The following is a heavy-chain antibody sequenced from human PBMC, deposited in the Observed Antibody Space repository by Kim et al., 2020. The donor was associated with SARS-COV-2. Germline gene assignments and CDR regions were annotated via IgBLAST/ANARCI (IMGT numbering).Heavy chain of an antibody. J-gene: IGHJ6*02. Sequence: ASVKVSCKASGYTFTSYDINWVRQATGQGLEWMGWMNPNSGNTGYAQKFQGRVTMTRNTSINTAYMELSSLRSEDTAVYYCARVRAVNYYYYYGMDVWGQGTTVPVAS. CDR3: ARVRAVNYYYYYGMDV. D-gene: IGHD3-10*01. V-gene: IGHV1-8*01. CDR1: GYTFTSYD. CDR2: MNPNSGNT.